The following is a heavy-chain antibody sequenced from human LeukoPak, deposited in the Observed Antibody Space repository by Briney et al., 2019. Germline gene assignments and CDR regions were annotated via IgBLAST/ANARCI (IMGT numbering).Heavy chain of an antibody. J-gene: IGHJ4*02. CDR1: GFTFSSYN. Sequence: GGSLRLSCAASGFTFSSYNMNWVHQVPGKGLEYVSSIGSRSEYTHYADSVKGRLTTSRDNARTSLYLQMNSLRAEDTAVYYCARVGDTYGYYIDFWGQGTLVTVSS. D-gene: IGHD5-18*01. CDR3: ARVGDTYGYYIDF. CDR2: IGSRSEYT. V-gene: IGHV3-21*01.